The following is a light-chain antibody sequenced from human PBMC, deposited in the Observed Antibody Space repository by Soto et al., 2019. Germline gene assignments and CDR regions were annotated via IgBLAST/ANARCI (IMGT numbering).Light chain of an antibody. J-gene: IGKJ4*01. V-gene: IGKV1-8*01. CDR1: QGISSY. CDR3: QQYGTSHLT. Sequence: AIRMTQSPSSLSASTGDRVTITCRASQGISSYLAWYQQKPGKAPKLLIYAASTLQSGVPSRFSGSGSGTEFTLTISILEPEDFAVYYCQQYGTSHLTFGGGTKVDIK. CDR2: AAS.